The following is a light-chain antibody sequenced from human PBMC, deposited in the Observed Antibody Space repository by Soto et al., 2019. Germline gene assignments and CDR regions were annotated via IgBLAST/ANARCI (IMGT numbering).Light chain of an antibody. V-gene: IGKV3-15*01. CDR2: GAS. CDR3: QQYNNWRSYT. CDR1: QSISSN. Sequence: EIVMTQSPATLSVSLGERATLSCRASQSISSNLAWYQQKPGQAPRLLIYGASTRATGIPDRSSGSGSGTDFTLTISSLQSEDFAVYFCQQYNNWRSYTFGQGTKVDIK. J-gene: IGKJ2*01.